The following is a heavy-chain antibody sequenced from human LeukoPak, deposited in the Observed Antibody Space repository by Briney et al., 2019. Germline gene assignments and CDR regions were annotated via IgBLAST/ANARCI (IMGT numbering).Heavy chain of an antibody. J-gene: IGHJ4*02. CDR2: IIPIFGTA. V-gene: IGHV1-69*19. Sequence: ASVKVSCKASGGTFSSYAISWVRQAPGQGLEWMGGIIPIFGTANYAQKFQGRVTITADESTSTAYMELSSLRSEDTAVYYCASYGSGSYYPYYFDYWGQGTLVTVSS. CDR3: ASYGSGSYYPYYFDY. CDR1: GGTFSSYA. D-gene: IGHD3-10*01.